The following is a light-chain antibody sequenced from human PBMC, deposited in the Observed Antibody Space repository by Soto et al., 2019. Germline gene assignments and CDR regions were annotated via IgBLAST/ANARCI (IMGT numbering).Light chain of an antibody. CDR1: SSDIGGYKH. CDR2: EVT. J-gene: IGLJ2*01. V-gene: IGLV2-14*01. CDR3: SSYTSSSTHVV. Sequence: QSVLTQPASVSGSPGQSITISCTGTSSDIGGYKHVSWYQQHPGKAPKLMIYEVTNRPSGVPYRFSGSKSGNTASLTISGLQAEDEADYYCSSYTSSSTHVVFGGGTKVTVL.